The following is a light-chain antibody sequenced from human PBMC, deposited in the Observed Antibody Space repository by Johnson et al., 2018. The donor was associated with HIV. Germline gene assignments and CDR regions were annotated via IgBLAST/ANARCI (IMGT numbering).Light chain of an antibody. CDR1: SSNIGNNY. Sequence: QSILTQPPSVSAAPGQKVTISCSGSSSNIGNNYVSWYQQLPGTAPKLLIYENNKRPSGIPDRFSGSKSGTSATLGTTGLQPGDEADYYCGTWDTSLSAGYVFGTGTKVTVL. CDR2: ENN. V-gene: IGLV1-51*02. J-gene: IGLJ1*01. CDR3: GTWDTSLSAGYV.